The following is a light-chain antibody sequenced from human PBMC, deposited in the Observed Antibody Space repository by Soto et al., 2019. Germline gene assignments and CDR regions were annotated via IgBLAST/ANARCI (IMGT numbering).Light chain of an antibody. CDR2: DAS. J-gene: IGKJ1*01. V-gene: IGKV1-5*01. CDR3: QQYSSYWT. Sequence: DIPMTQSPSTLSASVGDRVTITCRASQSIDSWLAWYQQKPGNAPKLLIYDASSLQSGVPSRFSGSGSGTQFTLTITGLQPDDFATYYCQQYSSYWTFGQGTKVQIK. CDR1: QSIDSW.